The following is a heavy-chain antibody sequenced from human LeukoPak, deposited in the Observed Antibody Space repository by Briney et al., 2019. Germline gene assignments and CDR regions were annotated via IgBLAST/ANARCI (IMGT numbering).Heavy chain of an antibody. V-gene: IGHV1-2*06. CDR1: GYTFTGYY. CDR2: INPNSGGT. D-gene: IGHD2-15*01. J-gene: IGHJ4*02. CDR3: AREGPRYCSGGSCYSDIGWDDY. Sequence: GASVKVSCKASGYTFTGYYMRWVRQAPGQGLEWMGRINPNSGGTNYAQKFQGRVTMTRDTSISTAYMELSRLRSDDTAVYYCAREGPRYCSGGSCYSDIGWDDYWGQGTLVTVSS.